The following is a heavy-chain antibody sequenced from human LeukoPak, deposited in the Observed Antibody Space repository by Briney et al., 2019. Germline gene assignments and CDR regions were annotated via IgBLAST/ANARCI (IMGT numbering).Heavy chain of an antibody. CDR3: AKSMAGYCDSTIDN. Sequence: GRSLRLSCISSGFTFSDYAMSWFRQAPGKGLEWVSAISGRGGSTYYADYVKGRSTISRDNSKNMLYLQMNSLRAEDTAVYYCAKSMAGYCDSTIDNWGQGTLVTVSS. CDR1: GFTFSDYA. J-gene: IGHJ4*02. CDR2: ISGRGGST. D-gene: IGHD2-2*01. V-gene: IGHV3-23*01.